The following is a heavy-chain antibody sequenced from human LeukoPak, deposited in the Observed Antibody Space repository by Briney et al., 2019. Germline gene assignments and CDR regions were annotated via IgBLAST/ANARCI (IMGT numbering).Heavy chain of an antibody. CDR1: GGSFSSSSYY. D-gene: IGHD3-9*01. Sequence: SETLSLTCAVYGGSFSSSSYYWGWIRQPPGKGLEWIGSIYYSGSTYYNPSLKSRVTISVDTSKNQFSLKLSSVTAADTAVYYCARRSELRYSQHDAFDIWGQGTMVTVSS. CDR2: IYYSGST. V-gene: IGHV4-39*01. CDR3: ARRSELRYSQHDAFDI. J-gene: IGHJ3*02.